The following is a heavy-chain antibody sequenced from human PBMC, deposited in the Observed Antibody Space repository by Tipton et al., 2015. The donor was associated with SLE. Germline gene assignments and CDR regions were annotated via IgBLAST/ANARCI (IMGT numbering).Heavy chain of an antibody. CDR3: ARTSHYYDSSGYEWFGP. Sequence: TLSLTCNVYGGSISSYYWSWIRQPPGKGLEWIGFIHYTGSTNYNPSLRSRVTISVDTSKNQFSLNLISVTAADTAVYYCARTSHYYDSSGYEWFGPWGQGTLVTVSS. J-gene: IGHJ5*02. CDR2: IHYTGST. CDR1: GGSISSYY. D-gene: IGHD3-22*01. V-gene: IGHV4-59*01.